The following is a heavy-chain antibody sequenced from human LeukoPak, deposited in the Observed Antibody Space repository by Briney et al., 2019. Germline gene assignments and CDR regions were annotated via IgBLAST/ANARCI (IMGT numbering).Heavy chain of an antibody. D-gene: IGHD3-10*01. Sequence: GGSLRLSCAASGFAFSSYAMSWVRQPPGKGLEWVSVISRRDDYTYYADSVKGRFTISRDNSKNTLYLQMNTLRAEDTAVYYCANDYRSGSFHDFWGQGTLVTVSS. CDR1: GFAFSSYA. CDR3: ANDYRSGSFHDF. CDR2: ISRRDDYT. V-gene: IGHV3-23*01. J-gene: IGHJ4*02.